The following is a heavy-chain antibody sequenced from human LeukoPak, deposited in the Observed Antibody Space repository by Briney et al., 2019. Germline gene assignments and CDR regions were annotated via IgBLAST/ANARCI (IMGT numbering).Heavy chain of an antibody. J-gene: IGHJ5*02. Sequence: SVKVSCKPSGYTFITYYIHWVRQAPGQGLEWMGIINRSGDSTNYGQKFQGRVTMTRDTSTSTVFMELSSLRSEDTAVYYCARGPPGRVYDSSKRGLFDPWGQGTLVTVSS. D-gene: IGHD3-22*01. CDR3: ARGPPGRVYDSSKRGLFDP. V-gene: IGHV1-46*01. CDR1: GYTFITYY. CDR2: INRSGDST.